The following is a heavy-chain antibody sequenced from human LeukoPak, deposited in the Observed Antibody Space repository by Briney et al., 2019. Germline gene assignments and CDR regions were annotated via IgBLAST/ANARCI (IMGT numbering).Heavy chain of an antibody. CDR2: INPNSGGT. Sequence: GASVKVSCKASGYTFTGYYMHWVRQAPGQVLEWMGRINPNSGGTNYAQKFQGRVTMTRDTSISTAYMELSRLRSDDTAVYYCARGGCTNGVCYLNYYYYYMDVWGKGTTVTVSS. V-gene: IGHV1-2*06. J-gene: IGHJ6*03. D-gene: IGHD2-8*01. CDR3: ARGGCTNGVCYLNYYYYYMDV. CDR1: GYTFTGYY.